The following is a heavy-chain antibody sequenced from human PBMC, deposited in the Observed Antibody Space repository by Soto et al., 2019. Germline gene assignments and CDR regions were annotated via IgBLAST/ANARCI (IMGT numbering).Heavy chain of an antibody. D-gene: IGHD1-1*01. Sequence: QVQLQQSGPGLVKPSETLSLTCTVSGGSIINYYCSWFRQSPGKGLEWIGYINHDGYSAYNLSLKRRITMSAHTSRTQCSLMLDAVTATDTAVYYCARQGYGPQHGRVDAWGQGTTVIVSS. V-gene: IGHV4-59*08. CDR1: GGSIINYY. CDR2: INHDGYS. J-gene: IGHJ6*02. CDR3: ARQGYGPQHGRVDA.